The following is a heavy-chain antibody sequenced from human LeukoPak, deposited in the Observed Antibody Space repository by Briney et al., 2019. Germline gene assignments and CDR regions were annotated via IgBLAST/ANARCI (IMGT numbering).Heavy chain of an antibody. D-gene: IGHD1-26*01. CDR3: ARGSGGVGASLHY. CDR1: GFTFSSYS. V-gene: IGHV3-48*01. J-gene: IGHJ4*02. Sequence: GGSLRLSCAASGFTFSSYSMNWVRQAPGKGLEWVSYISSSSSTIYYADSVKGRFTISRDNAKNSLYLQMNSLRAEDTAVYYCARGSGGVGASLHYWGQGTLVTVSS. CDR2: ISSSSSTI.